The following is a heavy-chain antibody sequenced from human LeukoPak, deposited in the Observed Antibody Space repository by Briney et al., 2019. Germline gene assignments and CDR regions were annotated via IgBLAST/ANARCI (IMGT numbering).Heavy chain of an antibody. D-gene: IGHD3-22*01. J-gene: IGHJ4*02. V-gene: IGHV5-51*01. Sequence: GESLKISCKGSGYSFTSYWIGWVRQMPGKGLEWMGNIYPGDSDTRYSPSFQGQVTISADKSISTAYLQWSSLKASDSAMYYCARVNHAAFYYDSSGSYYPRRYFDYWGQGTLVTVSS. CDR3: ARVNHAAFYYDSSGSYYPRRYFDY. CDR1: GYSFTSYW. CDR2: IYPGDSDT.